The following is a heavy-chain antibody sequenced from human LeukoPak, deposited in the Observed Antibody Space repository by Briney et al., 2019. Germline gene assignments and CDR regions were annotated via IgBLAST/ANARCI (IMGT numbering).Heavy chain of an antibody. D-gene: IGHD2-15*01. J-gene: IGHJ4*02. CDR1: GGSISSHY. CDR2: IYTSGST. Sequence: SETLSLACTVSGGSISSHYWNWIRQPAGKGLEWIGRIYTSGSTNYNPSLKSRVTMSVDTSKNQFSLKLNSVTAADTAVYYCARDSEHGGLYWGQGTLVTVSS. V-gene: IGHV4-4*07. CDR3: ARDSEHGGLY.